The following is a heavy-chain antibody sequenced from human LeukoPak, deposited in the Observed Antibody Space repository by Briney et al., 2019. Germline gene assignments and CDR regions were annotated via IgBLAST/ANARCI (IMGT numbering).Heavy chain of an antibody. CDR1: GFTVSSNY. Sequence: PGGSLRLSCAASGFTVSSNYMSWVRQAPGKGLEWVSLVYSNNSTFYSDSVKGRFTISRDNSKNTLYLQMNSLRAEDTAVYYCARVRLTISSRRGFDYWGQGTLVTVSS. V-gene: IGHV3-53*01. D-gene: IGHD3-9*01. CDR3: ARVRLTISSRRGFDY. CDR2: VYSNNST. J-gene: IGHJ4*02.